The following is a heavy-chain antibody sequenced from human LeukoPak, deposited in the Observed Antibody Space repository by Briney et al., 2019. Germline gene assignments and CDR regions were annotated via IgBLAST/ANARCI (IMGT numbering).Heavy chain of an antibody. V-gene: IGHV3-23*01. CDR3: AKAGPHIVVPGTFEY. D-gene: IGHD6-19*01. J-gene: IGHJ4*02. Sequence: GGSLRLSCAATGFTFSSSAMRWVRQAPGMGLEWVSAISAGGGSTYYADSVEGRFTISRDNSKNTVYLQMNTLRVEDTAIYYCAKAGPHIVVPGTFEYWGQGTLVTVSS. CDR1: GFTFSSSA. CDR2: ISAGGGST.